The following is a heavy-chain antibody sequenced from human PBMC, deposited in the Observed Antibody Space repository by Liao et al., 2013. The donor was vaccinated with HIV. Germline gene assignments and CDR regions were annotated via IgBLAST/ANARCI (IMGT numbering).Heavy chain of an antibody. CDR3: ARDPWITGTGIDP. V-gene: IGHV4-34*01. J-gene: IGHJ5*02. D-gene: IGHD3-10*01. CDR2: INHSGST. CDR1: GGSFSGYY. Sequence: QVQLQQWGTGLLKPSETLSLTCAVYGGSFSGYYWSWIRQPAGKGLEWIGEINHSGSTNYNSSLKSRVSMSVDTSKKQFSLKLSSVTAADTAVYYCARDPWITGTGIDPWGRGNPSVTVSS.